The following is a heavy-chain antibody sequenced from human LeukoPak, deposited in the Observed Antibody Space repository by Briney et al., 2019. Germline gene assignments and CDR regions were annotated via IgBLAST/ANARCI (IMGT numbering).Heavy chain of an antibody. CDR3: AKPIEGYSSSSVGFDY. CDR2: ISWNSGSI. D-gene: IGHD6-6*01. J-gene: IGHJ4*02. CDR1: GFTFDDYA. V-gene: IGHV3-9*01. Sequence: PGRSLRLSCAASGFTFDDYAMHWVRQAPGKGLEWVSGISWNSGSIGYADSVKGRFTISRDSAKNSLYLQMNSLRAEDTALYYCAKPIEGYSSSSVGFDYWGQGTLVTVSS.